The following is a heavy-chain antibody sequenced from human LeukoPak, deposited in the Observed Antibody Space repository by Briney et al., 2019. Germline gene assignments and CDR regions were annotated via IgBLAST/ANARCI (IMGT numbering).Heavy chain of an antibody. V-gene: IGHV1-2*02. CDR2: INPNSGGT. D-gene: IGHD6-19*01. CDR1: GYTFTGYY. J-gene: IGHJ4*02. CDR3: ARDVAVAGDDPYYFDY. Sequence: GASVKVSCKASGYTFTGYYMHWVRQAPGQGLEWMGWINPNSGGTNYAQKFQGRVTMTRDTSISTAYMELSRLRSDDTAVYYCARDVAVAGDDPYYFDYWGQGTLVTVSS.